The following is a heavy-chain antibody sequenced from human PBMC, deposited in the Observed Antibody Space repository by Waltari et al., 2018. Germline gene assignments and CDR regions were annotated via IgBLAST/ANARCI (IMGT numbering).Heavy chain of an antibody. CDR2: IYWSSDRV. CDR3: IKESNAGGLDY. J-gene: IGHJ4*02. D-gene: IGHD1-26*01. CDR1: GFNFVARA. Sequence: EVQLVESGESLVQPGRSLRLSCLVSGFNFVARAMHWVRQPPGKGLEWVSGIYWSSDRVDYADSVKGRFTTSRDNAKNLLYLQMDSLKTEDTALYYCIKESNAGGLDYWGQGTLVTVSS. V-gene: IGHV3-9*01.